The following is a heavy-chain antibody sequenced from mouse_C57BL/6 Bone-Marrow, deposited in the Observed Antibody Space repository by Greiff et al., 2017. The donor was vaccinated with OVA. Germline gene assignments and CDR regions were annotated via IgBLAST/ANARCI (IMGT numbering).Heavy chain of an antibody. V-gene: IGHV1-42*01. CDR3: ARVGTSLFAY. CDR1: GYSFTGYY. D-gene: IGHD4-1*01. Sequence: EVQLQQSGPELVKPGASVKISCKASGYSFTGYYMNWVKQSPEKSLEWIGEINPSTGGTTSNQKFKGKATLTVDKSSSTAYMQLKSLTSDDSAVDYCARVGTSLFAYWGQGTLVTVSA. J-gene: IGHJ3*01. CDR2: INPSTGGT.